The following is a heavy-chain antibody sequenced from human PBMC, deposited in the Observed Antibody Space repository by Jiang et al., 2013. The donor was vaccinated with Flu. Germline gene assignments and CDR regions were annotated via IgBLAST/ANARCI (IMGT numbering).Heavy chain of an antibody. V-gene: IGHV4-34*01. Sequence: LLKPSETLSLTCAVYGGSFSGYYWSWIRQPPGKGLEWIGEINHSGSTNYNPSLKSRVTISVDTSKNQFSLKLSSVTAADTAVYYCARATHSPDEWHLFDYWGQGTLVTVSS. CDR1: GGSFSGYY. CDR2: INHSGST. D-gene: IGHD2-15*01. CDR3: ARATHSPDEWHLFDY. J-gene: IGHJ4*02.